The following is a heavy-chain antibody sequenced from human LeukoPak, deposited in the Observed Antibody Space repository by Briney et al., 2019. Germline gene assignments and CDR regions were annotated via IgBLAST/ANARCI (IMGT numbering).Heavy chain of an antibody. D-gene: IGHD6-13*01. CDR1: GFTVNNSY. V-gene: IGHV3-53*01. CDR2: IYSDGSR. Sequence: PGGSLRLACAASGFTVNNSYMSWVRQAPGKGLEWVSVIYSDGSRHYAGSVKGRFTIFRDNSKNTLYLQMNSLRAEDTAVYYCARDFIYSSRPNDCWGQGTLVTVSS. J-gene: IGHJ4*02. CDR3: ARDFIYSSRPNDC.